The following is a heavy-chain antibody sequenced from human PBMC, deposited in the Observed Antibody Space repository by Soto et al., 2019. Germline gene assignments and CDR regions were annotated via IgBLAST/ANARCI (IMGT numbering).Heavy chain of an antibody. CDR3: ARHTPYSTRYYFDS. J-gene: IGHJ4*02. CDR1: GYTFTSYG. Sequence: GASVKVSCKASGYTFTSYGISWVRQAPGQGLEWMGWISAYNGNTNYAQKLQGRVTVTTDTSTSTAYMELRSLRSDDTAVYYCARHTPYSTRYYFDSWGQGTMVTVSS. V-gene: IGHV1-18*01. CDR2: ISAYNGNT. D-gene: IGHD4-4*01.